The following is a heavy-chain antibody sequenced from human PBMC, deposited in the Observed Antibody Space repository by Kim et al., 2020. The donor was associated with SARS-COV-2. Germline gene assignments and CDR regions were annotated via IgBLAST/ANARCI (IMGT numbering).Heavy chain of an antibody. CDR2: ISSSGSTI. J-gene: IGHJ6*02. Sequence: GGSLRLSCAASGFTFSDYYMSWIRQAPGKGLEWVSYISSSGSTIYYADCVKGRFTISRDNAKNSLYLQMNSLRAEDTAVYYCARDSSRGNDGYYGMDVWGQGTTVTVSS. CDR3: ARDSSRGNDGYYGMDV. V-gene: IGHV3-11*04. D-gene: IGHD1-1*01. CDR1: GFTFSDYY.